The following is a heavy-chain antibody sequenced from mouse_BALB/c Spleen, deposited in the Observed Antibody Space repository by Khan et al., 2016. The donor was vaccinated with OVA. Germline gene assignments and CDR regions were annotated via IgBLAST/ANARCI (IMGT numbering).Heavy chain of an antibody. CDR2: IWGDGNK. J-gene: IGHJ4*01. Sequence: VQLQESGPGLVATSQRLFITCIVSGFSFTTYVVTWVRQPPGKGLEWLGVIWGDGNKDYHLALISRLSISKDKSVCQVFIKLNSLQTDDTATYSNAKSFYSHYYAMDYWGLGTPVTVSS. CDR1: GFSFTTYV. CDR3: AKSFYSHYYAMDY. V-gene: IGHV2-3*01. D-gene: IGHD1-1*01.